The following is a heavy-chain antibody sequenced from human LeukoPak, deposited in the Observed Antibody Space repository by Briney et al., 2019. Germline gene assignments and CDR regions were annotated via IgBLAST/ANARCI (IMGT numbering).Heavy chain of an antibody. CDR2: MNPNSGNT. CDR1: GYTFTGYY. V-gene: IGHV1-8*02. J-gene: IGHJ4*02. Sequence: ASVKVSCKASGYTFTGYYMHWVRQAPGQGLEWMGWMNPNSGNTGYAQKFQGRVTMTRNTSISTAYMELSSLRSEDTAVYYCASKHGYSSGWYWDYWGQGTLVTVSS. CDR3: ASKHGYSSGWYWDY. D-gene: IGHD6-19*01.